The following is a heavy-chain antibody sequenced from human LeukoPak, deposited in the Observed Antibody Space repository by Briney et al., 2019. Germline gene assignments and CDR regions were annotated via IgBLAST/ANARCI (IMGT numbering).Heavy chain of an antibody. V-gene: IGHV1-2*02. CDR3: ATNPYDTFYGMDV. CDR1: GHTFTGYY. CDR2: IHPDSGGT. J-gene: IGHJ6*02. D-gene: IGHD3-22*01. Sequence: GASVKVSCKASGHTFTGYYMHWVRQAPGQGLERMGWIHPDSGGTNYAQKFQGRVTMTRDTSISTAYMDLSRLRSDDTAVYYCATNPYDTFYGMDVWGQGTTVTVSS.